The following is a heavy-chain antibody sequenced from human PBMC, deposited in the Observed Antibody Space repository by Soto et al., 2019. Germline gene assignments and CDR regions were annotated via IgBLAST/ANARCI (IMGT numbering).Heavy chain of an antibody. J-gene: IGHJ5*02. D-gene: IGHD3-10*01. V-gene: IGHV4-39*01. CDR1: GGSLSSSSYY. Sequence: SETLSLTCTVFGGSLSSSSYYWGWLRQPPGKGLEWIGSIYYSGSTYYNPSLKSRVTISVDTSKNQFSLKLSSVTAADTAVYYCARHKLRFGGPVWFDPWGQGTLVTVSS. CDR2: IYYSGST. CDR3: ARHKLRFGGPVWFDP.